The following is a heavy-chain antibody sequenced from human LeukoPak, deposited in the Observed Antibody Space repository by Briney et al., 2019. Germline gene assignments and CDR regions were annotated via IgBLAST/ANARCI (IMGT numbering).Heavy chain of an antibody. J-gene: IGHJ4*02. Sequence: SETLSLTCTVSGYSISSGYYWVWIRQPPGKGLEWIGSIYRSGSTNYNPSLKSRVTISVDTSKNQFSLKLSSVTAADTAVYYCARRSKKSFDYWGQGTLVTVSS. CDR3: ARRSKKSFDY. D-gene: IGHD2-15*01. CDR2: IYRSGST. CDR1: GYSISSGYY. V-gene: IGHV4-38-2*02.